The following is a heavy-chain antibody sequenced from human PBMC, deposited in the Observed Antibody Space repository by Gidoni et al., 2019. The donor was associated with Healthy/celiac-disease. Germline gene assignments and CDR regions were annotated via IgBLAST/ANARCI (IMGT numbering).Heavy chain of an antibody. CDR2: IYSGGST. CDR3: ARDRVATIHQNYYYYYGMDV. Sequence: EVQLVESGGGLVQPGGSLRLYCAASGFTVSSNYMSWVGQAPGKGLGWVSVIYSGGSTYYADSVKGRFTISRDNSKNTLYLQMNSLRAEDTAVYYCARDRVATIHQNYYYYYGMDVWGQGTTVTVSS. D-gene: IGHD5-12*01. CDR1: GFTVSSNY. J-gene: IGHJ6*02. V-gene: IGHV3-66*01.